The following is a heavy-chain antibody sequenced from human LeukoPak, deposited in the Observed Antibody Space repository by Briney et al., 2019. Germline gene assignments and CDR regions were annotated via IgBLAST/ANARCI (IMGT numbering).Heavy chain of an antibody. J-gene: IGHJ4*02. D-gene: IGHD3-10*01. CDR1: GFIFKTYA. V-gene: IGHV3-33*01. CDR3: ARGLLGRGGGSFDY. Sequence: GGSLRLSCAASGFIFKTYAMHWVRQAPGKGREWVTMIWYDGSNKYYGDSVKGRFTISRDNSKNTVYLQMNSLRVEDTAVYYCARGLLGRGGGSFDYWGQGTLVTVSS. CDR2: IWYDGSNK.